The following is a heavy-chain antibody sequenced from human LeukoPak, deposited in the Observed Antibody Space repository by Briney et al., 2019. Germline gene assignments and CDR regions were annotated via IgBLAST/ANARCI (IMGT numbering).Heavy chain of an antibody. D-gene: IGHD6-13*01. Sequence: SQTLLLTCAISGDSVSSNSAVWNWLRQSPSRGLEWLGRTYYRSKWYNDYALSVKSRITINPDTSKNQFSLQLNSVTPEDTAVYYCARDYDGSRWTLDFDYWGQGTLVTVSS. CDR1: GDSVSSNSAV. CDR2: TYYRSKWYN. CDR3: ARDYDGSRWTLDFDY. V-gene: IGHV6-1*01. J-gene: IGHJ4*02.